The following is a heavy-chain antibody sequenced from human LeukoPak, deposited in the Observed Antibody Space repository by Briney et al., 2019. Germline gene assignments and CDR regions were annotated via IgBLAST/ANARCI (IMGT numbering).Heavy chain of an antibody. CDR1: GGSISSYY. V-gene: IGHV4-59*01. CDR3: ARSVGATVVGRYFDY. CDR2: IYYSGST. Sequence: KPSETLSLTCTVSGGSISSYYWSWIRQPPGKGLEWIGYIYYSGSTNYNPSLKSRVTISVDTSKNQFSLKLSSVTAADTAVYYCARSVGATVVGRYFDYWGQGTLVTVSS. D-gene: IGHD1-26*01. J-gene: IGHJ4*02.